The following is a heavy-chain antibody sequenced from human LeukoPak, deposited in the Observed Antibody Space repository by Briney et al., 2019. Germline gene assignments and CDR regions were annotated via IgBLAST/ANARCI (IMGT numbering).Heavy chain of an antibody. V-gene: IGHV3-30*04. CDR2: ISYDGSNK. CDR1: GVTFSSYA. Sequence: GGSLRLSCAASGVTFSSYAMHCVRQAPGKGLECGAVISYDGSNKYYADSVKGRFTISRDNSKNTLYLQMNSLRAEDTAVYYCARAGGGTGGAFDIWGQGTMVTVSS. CDR3: ARAGGGTGGAFDI. J-gene: IGHJ3*02. D-gene: IGHD3-16*01.